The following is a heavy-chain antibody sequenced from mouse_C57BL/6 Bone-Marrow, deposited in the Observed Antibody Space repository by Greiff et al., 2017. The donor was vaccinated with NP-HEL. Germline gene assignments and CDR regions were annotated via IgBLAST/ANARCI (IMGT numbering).Heavy chain of an antibody. CDR2: IWSGGST. V-gene: IGHV2-2*01. Sequence: VQLVESGPGLVQPSQSLSITCTVSGFSLTSYGVHWVRQSPGKGLEWLGVIWSGGSTDYNAAIISRLSISKDMSKSQGFFKMNSLQADVTAIYYCARKGPGAAWFAYWGQGTLVTVSA. CDR3: ARKGPGAAWFAY. J-gene: IGHJ3*01. CDR1: GFSLTSYG.